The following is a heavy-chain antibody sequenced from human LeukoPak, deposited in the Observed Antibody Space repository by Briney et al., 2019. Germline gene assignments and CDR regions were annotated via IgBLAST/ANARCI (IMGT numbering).Heavy chain of an antibody. CDR2: ISYDGSNK. J-gene: IGHJ4*02. D-gene: IGHD2-2*01. Sequence: SGGSLRLSCAASGFTFSSYGMHWVRQAPGKGLEWVAVISYDGSNKYYADSVKGRFTISRDNAKNTLYLQMNSLRAEDTAVYYCARSCSSTSCQIEDWGQGTLVTVSS. CDR1: GFTFSSYG. V-gene: IGHV3-30*03. CDR3: ARSCSSTSCQIED.